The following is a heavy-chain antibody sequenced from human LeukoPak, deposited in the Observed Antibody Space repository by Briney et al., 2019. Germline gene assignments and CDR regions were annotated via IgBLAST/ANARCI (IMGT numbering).Heavy chain of an antibody. J-gene: IGHJ4*02. CDR3: ARAIYVWGSYRQFDY. V-gene: IGHV3-48*03. CDR2: ISSSGSTI. Sequence: GGSLRLSCAASGFTFSSYEMNWVRQAPGKGLEWVSYISSSGSTIYYADSVKGRFTISRDNAKNSLYLQMNSLRAEDTVVYYCARAIYVWGSYRQFDYWGQGTLVTVSS. D-gene: IGHD3-16*02. CDR1: GFTFSSYE.